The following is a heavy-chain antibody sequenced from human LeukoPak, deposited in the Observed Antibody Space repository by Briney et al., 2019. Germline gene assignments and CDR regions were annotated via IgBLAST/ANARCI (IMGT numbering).Heavy chain of an antibody. V-gene: IGHV4-59*01. D-gene: IGHD3-22*01. J-gene: IGHJ4*02. Sequence: SETLSLTCTVSGGSISPSYWSGLRQSPGKGLEWIGYIYYSGSTNYNPSLKSRVTISVDTSKNQFSLKLSSVTAADTAVYYCAKDGINYYDISGYDIWGQGTLVTVSS. CDR2: IYYSGST. CDR3: AKDGINYYDISGYDI. CDR1: GGSISPSY.